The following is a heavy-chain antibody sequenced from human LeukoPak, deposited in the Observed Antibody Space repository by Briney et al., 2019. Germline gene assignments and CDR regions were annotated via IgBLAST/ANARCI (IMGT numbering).Heavy chain of an antibody. Sequence: GGSLRLSCAATGFTFSNYAIHWGRQAPGKGLEWVAFISDDGSRQHYADSVKGRFTISRDNSKNTLNLQMNSLRAEDTAVYYCACGSGWYRLDYWGQGTLVTVSS. CDR1: GFTFSNYA. CDR2: ISDDGSRQ. CDR3: ACGSGWYRLDY. D-gene: IGHD6-19*01. J-gene: IGHJ4*02. V-gene: IGHV3-30-3*01.